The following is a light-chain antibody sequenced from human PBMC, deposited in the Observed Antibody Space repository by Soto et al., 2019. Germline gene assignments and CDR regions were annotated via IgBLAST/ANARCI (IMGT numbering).Light chain of an antibody. V-gene: IGKV3-15*01. Sequence: EIVMTQSPATLSVSPGDRATLSCRASQSVGSLLAWYQQKPGQAPRLLIYRASSRATGISGSFSGSGSGTEFTLTITSLQSEDFAVYYCQQYNKWPITFGQGTRLEIK. CDR1: QSVGSL. J-gene: IGKJ5*01. CDR2: RAS. CDR3: QQYNKWPIT.